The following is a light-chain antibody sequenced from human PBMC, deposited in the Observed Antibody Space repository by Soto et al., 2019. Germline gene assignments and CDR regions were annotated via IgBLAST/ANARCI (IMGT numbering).Light chain of an antibody. CDR1: SSDVGAYKS. V-gene: IGLV2-14*01. Sequence: QSVLTQPASVSGSPGQSITISCTGTSSDVGAYKSVAWYQHNPGKAPKLMIYDVRNRPSGVSSRFSGSKSANTASLSISGLQADDEADYYCSSYTSSSTHVFGTGTKLTVL. CDR2: DVR. J-gene: IGLJ1*01. CDR3: SSYTSSSTHV.